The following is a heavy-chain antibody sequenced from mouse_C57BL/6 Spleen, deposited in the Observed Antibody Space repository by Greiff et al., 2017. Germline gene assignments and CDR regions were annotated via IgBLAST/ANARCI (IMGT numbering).Heavy chain of an antibody. CDR1: GYSFTDYN. V-gene: IGHV1-39*01. D-gene: IGHD1-1*01. CDR2: INPNYGTP. Sequence: EVQLQQSGPELVKPGASVKISCKASGYSFTDYNMNWVKQSNGKSLEWIGVINPNYGTPSYNQKFKGKATLTVDQSSNTAYMQRNSRTSEDSAVYYCARDLTTVVEGTLSSFDYWGEGTTLTVSS. J-gene: IGHJ2*01. CDR3: ARDLTTVVEGTLSSFDY.